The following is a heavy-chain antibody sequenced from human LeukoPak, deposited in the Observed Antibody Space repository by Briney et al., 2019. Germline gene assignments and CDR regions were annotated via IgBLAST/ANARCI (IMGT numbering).Heavy chain of an antibody. Sequence: SETLSLTCTVSGGSISSGGYYWSWIRQPPGKGLEWIGYIYSSGSTDSNPSLKSRVTISVDTSKNQFSLRLSSVTAADTAVYYCARVSDYYDTSGYYYYFDYWGQGTLVTVSS. CDR2: IYSSGST. V-gene: IGHV4-61*08. CDR3: ARVSDYYDTSGYYYYFDY. J-gene: IGHJ4*02. D-gene: IGHD3-22*01. CDR1: GGSISSGGYY.